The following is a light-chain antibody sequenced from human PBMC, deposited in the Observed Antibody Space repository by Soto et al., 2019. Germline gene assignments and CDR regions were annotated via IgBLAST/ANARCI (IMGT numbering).Light chain of an antibody. V-gene: IGKV3-15*01. Sequence: EIVMTQSPATLSVSPWEIATLSCRASQSISNNVAWYQQKPGQAPRLLIYGASTRATGIPARFSGSWSGTEFTLTISSLQSEDFAVYYCQQYNNWPPWTFGQGTKVDIK. J-gene: IGKJ1*01. CDR2: GAS. CDR1: QSISNN. CDR3: QQYNNWPPWT.